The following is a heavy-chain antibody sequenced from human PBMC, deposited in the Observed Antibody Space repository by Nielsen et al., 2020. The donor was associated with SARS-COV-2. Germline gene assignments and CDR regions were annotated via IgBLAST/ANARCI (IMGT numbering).Heavy chain of an antibody. D-gene: IGHD6-13*01. V-gene: IGHV3-11*05. Sequence: RQAPGKGLEWVSYISSSSSYTNYADSVKGRFTISRDNAKNSLYLQMNSLRAEDTAVYYCAREWGIAAPMDYYYYGMDVWGQGTTVTVSS. CDR2: ISSSSSYT. J-gene: IGHJ6*02. CDR3: AREWGIAAPMDYYYYGMDV.